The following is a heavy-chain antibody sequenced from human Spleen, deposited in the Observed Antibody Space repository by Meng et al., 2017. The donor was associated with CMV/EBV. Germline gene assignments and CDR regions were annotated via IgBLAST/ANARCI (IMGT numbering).Heavy chain of an antibody. V-gene: IGHV1-2*02. Sequence: ASVKVSCKASGYTFTDNGINWVRQAPGQGLKWMGWVNPNNGATNYAQKFQGRVTMTRDTSISTAYMELSSLRSEDTAVYYCAGLYCSSTSCYPGTDYWGQGTLVTVSS. J-gene: IGHJ4*02. CDR1: GYTFTDNG. D-gene: IGHD2-2*01. CDR2: VNPNNGAT. CDR3: AGLYCSSTSCYPGTDY.